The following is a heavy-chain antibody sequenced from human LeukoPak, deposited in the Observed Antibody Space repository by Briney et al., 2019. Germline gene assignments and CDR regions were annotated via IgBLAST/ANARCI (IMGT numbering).Heavy chain of an antibody. Sequence: PGRSLRLSCAASGFTFSSYAMHWVRQAPGKGLEWVAVISYDGSNKYYADSVKGRFTISRDNAKNSLYLQMNSLRAEDTAVYYCARVAAAGLDYWGQGTLVTVSS. V-gene: IGHV3-30-3*01. J-gene: IGHJ4*02. CDR1: GFTFSSYA. D-gene: IGHD6-13*01. CDR2: ISYDGSNK. CDR3: ARVAAAGLDY.